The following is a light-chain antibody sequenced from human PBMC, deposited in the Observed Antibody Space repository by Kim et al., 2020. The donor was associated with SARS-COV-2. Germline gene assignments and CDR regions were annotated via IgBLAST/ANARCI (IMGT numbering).Light chain of an antibody. CDR1: QDIRND. Sequence: GDRVTITCRASQDIRNDLGWYQQKPGKAPKLLIYAASSLQSGVPSRFSGSGSGTDFTLTINSLQPEDFATVYCLQDYDYPLTFGGGTKVDIK. CDR2: AAS. V-gene: IGKV1-6*01. J-gene: IGKJ4*01. CDR3: LQDYDYPLT.